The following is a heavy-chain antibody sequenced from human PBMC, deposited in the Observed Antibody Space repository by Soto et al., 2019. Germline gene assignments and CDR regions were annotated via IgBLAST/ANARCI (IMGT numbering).Heavy chain of an antibody. CDR3: GIDATPADF. CDR1: GYTFTSYG. V-gene: IGHV1-18*01. CDR2: IRAYNGNT. J-gene: IGHJ4*02. Sequence: QVQLVQSGAEVKKPGASVKVSCKASGYTFTSYGISWVRQAPGQGLEWMGWIRAYNGNTNYAQKLQGRVTMTTDTSTSTANMELRTLRSDDTSMYYCGIDATPADFWGQGTLVTVSS.